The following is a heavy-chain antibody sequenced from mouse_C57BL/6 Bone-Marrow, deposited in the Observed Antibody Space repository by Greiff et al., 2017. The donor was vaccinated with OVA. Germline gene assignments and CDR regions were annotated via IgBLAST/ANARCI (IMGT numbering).Heavy chain of an antibody. CDR2: IYPGSGST. CDR1: GYTFTSYW. D-gene: IGHD2-13*01. CDR3: ARERVYYGVTFDY. Sequence: VQLQQSGAELVKPGASVKMSCKASGYTFTSYWITWVKQRPGQGLEWIGDIYPGSGSTNYNEKFKSKATLTVDTSSSTAYMQLSSLTSEDSAVYYCARERVYYGVTFDYWGQGTTLTVSS. J-gene: IGHJ2*01. V-gene: IGHV1-55*01.